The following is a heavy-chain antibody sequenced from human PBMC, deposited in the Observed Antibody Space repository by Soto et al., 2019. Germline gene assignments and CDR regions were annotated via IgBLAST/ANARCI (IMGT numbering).Heavy chain of an antibody. CDR2: IYYSGST. D-gene: IGHD3-3*01. V-gene: IGHV4-39*01. J-gene: IGHJ5*02. Sequence: QLQLQESGPGLVKPSETLSLTCTVSGGSISSSSYYWGWIRQPPGKGLEWIGSIYYSGSTYYNPSLKSRVTISVDTSKNQFSLKLSSVTAADTAVYYCARGADFWSGCWFDPWGQGTLVTVSS. CDR1: GGSISSSSYY. CDR3: ARGADFWSGCWFDP.